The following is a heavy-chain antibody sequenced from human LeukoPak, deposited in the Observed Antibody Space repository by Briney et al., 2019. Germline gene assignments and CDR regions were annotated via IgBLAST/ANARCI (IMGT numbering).Heavy chain of an antibody. CDR2: ISSSSSYI. CDR3: AKVYAGEVATIGFVDY. CDR1: GFTVSSNY. J-gene: IGHJ4*02. V-gene: IGHV3-21*04. Sequence: GGSLRLSCAASGFTVSSNYMSWVRQAPGKGPEWVSSISSSSSYIYYADSVKGRFTISRDNSKNTLYLQMNSLRAEDTAVYYCAKVYAGEVATIGFVDYWGQGTLVTVSS. D-gene: IGHD5-24*01.